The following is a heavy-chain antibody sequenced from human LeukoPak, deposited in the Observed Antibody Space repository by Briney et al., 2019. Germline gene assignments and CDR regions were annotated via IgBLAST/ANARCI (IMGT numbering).Heavy chain of an antibody. D-gene: IGHD2-2*01. V-gene: IGHV3-7*01. CDR1: QFTFSGYW. Sequence: PGESLRLSCVASQFTFSGYWMSWVRQAPGKGLEWVANINRDESERYYVDSLKGRFTISRDNAKNSLYLQMNSLRAEDTAVYYCARDPLPYDCTSTSCYSAQYYFDYWGQGTLVTVSS. CDR3: ARDPLPYDCTSTSCYSAQYYFDY. J-gene: IGHJ4*02. CDR2: INRDESER.